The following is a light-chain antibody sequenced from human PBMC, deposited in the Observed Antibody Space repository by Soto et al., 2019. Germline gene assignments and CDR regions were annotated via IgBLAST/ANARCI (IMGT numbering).Light chain of an antibody. V-gene: IGLV2-14*01. Sequence: QSALTQPASVSGSPGPSLTIFCPRTSSDVGGYNYVSWYQQHPGKAPKLMIYDVSNRPSGVSNRFSGSKSGNTASLTISGLQAEDEADYYCSSYTSSSTLDVFGTGTKVTVL. CDR2: DVS. CDR3: SSYTSSSTLDV. CDR1: SSDVGGYNY. J-gene: IGLJ1*01.